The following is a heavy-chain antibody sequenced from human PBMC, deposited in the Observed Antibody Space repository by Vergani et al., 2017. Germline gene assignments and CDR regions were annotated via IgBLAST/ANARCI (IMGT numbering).Heavy chain of an antibody. CDR1: GYSFNNYA. V-gene: IGHV7-4-1*01. CDR3: ARAKRGRLAVGATDS. D-gene: IGHD6-19*01. J-gene: IGHJ4*02. CDR2: INPTTGNP. Sequence: QEQLVQSGSELTKPGASVKVSCKASGYSFNNYAIHWVRQAPGQGLEWMGGINPTTGNPTYARAFTGRFVFSLDTSISTAYLQIGSLKAEDTAVYFCARAKRGRLAVGATDSWGQGTLLTVSS.